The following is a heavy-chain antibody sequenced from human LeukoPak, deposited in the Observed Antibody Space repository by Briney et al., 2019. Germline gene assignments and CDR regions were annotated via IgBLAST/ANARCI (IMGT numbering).Heavy chain of an antibody. CDR2: IIPIFGTA. CDR1: GGTFSSYA. V-gene: IGHV1-69*13. CDR3: ARDLGCSGGSCYATLPWFDP. J-gene: IGHJ5*02. Sequence: SVKVSCKASGGTFSSYAISWVRQAPGQGLEWMGGIIPIFGTANYAQKFQGRVTITADESTSTAYMELSSLRSEDTAVYYCARDLGCSGGSCYATLPWFDPWGQGTLVTVSS. D-gene: IGHD2-15*01.